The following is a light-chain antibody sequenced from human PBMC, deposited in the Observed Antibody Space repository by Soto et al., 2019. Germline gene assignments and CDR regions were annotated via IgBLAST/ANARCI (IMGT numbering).Light chain of an antibody. CDR3: HQYGISPPT. CDR2: GVS. CDR1: QSVSSN. Sequence: EIVMTQSPATLSVSPGERSTLSCRASQSVSSNLAWYQQKPGQAPRLLISGVSNRATGTPDRFSGSGSGTDFTLTISSLEPEDFAVFYCHQYGISPPTVGPGTKVDIK. V-gene: IGKV3-20*01. J-gene: IGKJ1*01.